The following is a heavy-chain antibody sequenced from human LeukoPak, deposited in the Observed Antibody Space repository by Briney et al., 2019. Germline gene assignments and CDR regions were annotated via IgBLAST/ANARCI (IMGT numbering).Heavy chain of an antibody. Sequence: GASVKVSCKASGGTFSSYAISWVRQAPGQGLEWMGRIIPIFGTANYAQKSQGRVTITTDESTSTAYMELSSLRSEDTAVYYCAREILAGSYRRGIDYWGQGTLVTVSS. V-gene: IGHV1-69*05. D-gene: IGHD3-16*02. J-gene: IGHJ4*02. CDR2: IIPIFGTA. CDR3: AREILAGSYRRGIDY. CDR1: GGTFSSYA.